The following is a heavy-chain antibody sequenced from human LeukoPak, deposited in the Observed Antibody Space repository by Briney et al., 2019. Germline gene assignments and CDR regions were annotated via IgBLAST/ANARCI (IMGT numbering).Heavy chain of an antibody. J-gene: IGHJ4*02. V-gene: IGHV1-18*01. D-gene: IGHD1-1*01. Sequence: APVKVSCKASGFTFTNYGFTWVRQAPGQGLEWMGWISAYNGDTNYAQKLQGRVTMTTDTSTGTAYMELRSLRSDDTAVYYCARIAERQLAYYFDYWGQGTLVTVSS. CDR2: ISAYNGDT. CDR1: GFTFTNYG. CDR3: ARIAERQLAYYFDY.